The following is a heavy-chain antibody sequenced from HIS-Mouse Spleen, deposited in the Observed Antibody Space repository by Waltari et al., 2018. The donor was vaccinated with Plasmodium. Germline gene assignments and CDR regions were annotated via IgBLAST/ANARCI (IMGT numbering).Heavy chain of an antibody. CDR3: ARGARGSSSWYWYFDL. D-gene: IGHD6-13*01. CDR2: INHSGST. Sequence: QVQLQQWGAGLLKPSETLSLTCAVYGGSFSGYYWSWIRQPPGKGLEWIGEINHSGSTNYNPSPKGRVTISVDTSKNQFSLKLSSVTAADTAVYYCARGARGSSSWYWYFDLWGRGTLVTVSS. J-gene: IGHJ2*01. V-gene: IGHV4-34*01. CDR1: GGSFSGYY.